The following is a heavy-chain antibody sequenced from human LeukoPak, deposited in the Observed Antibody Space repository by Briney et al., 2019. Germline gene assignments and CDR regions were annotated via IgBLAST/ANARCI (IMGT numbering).Heavy chain of an antibody. CDR1: GFKFNDYA. CDR3: AKETKVGENLYYFDY. D-gene: IGHD1-26*01. CDR2: LI. J-gene: IGHJ4*02. V-gene: IGHV3-9*01. Sequence: PGRSLRLYCVASGFKFNDYAMHWVRQAPGKGLEWVSGLIGYADSVKGRFIISRDNAKNSLYLEMNSLRPEDSALYYCAKETKVGENLYYFDYWGRGPLVTVSS.